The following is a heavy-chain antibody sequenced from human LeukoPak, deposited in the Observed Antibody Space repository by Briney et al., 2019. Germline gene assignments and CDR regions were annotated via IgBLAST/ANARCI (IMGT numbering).Heavy chain of an antibody. D-gene: IGHD3-10*01. V-gene: IGHV3-7*03. CDR1: GFTFSSYW. CDR2: IKQDGSEK. J-gene: IGHJ4*02. Sequence: GGSLRLSCAASGFTFSSYWMSWVRQAPGKGLEWVANIKQDGSEKYYVDSAKGRFTISRDNAKNSLYLQMNSLRAEDTAVYYCAREVADTGGYYFDYWGQGTLVTVSS. CDR3: AREVADTGGYYFDY.